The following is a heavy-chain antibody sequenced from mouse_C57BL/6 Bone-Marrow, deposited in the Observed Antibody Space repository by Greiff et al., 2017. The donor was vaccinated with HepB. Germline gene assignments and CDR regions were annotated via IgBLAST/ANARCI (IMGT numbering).Heavy chain of an antibody. CDR1: GFRFNTYA. CDR3: VRSFFYWYFDV. CDR2: IRSKSNNYAT. Sequence: GGGLVQPKGSLKLSCAASGFRFNTYAMHWVRQAPGKGLEWVARIRSKSNNYATYYADSVKDRFTISRDDSESMLYLQMNNLKTEDTAMYYCVRSFFYWYFDVWGTGTTVTVSS. J-gene: IGHJ1*03. V-gene: IGHV10-1*01.